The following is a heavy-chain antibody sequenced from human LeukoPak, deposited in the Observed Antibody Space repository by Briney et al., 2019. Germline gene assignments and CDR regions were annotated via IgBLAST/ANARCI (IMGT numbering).Heavy chain of an antibody. CDR1: GFTFSSSA. Sequence: GGSLRLSCAASGFTFSSSAMSWVRQAPGKGLEWVSVISGSGGSTYYADSVKGRFTISRDNSKNTVYLQMNSLRAEDTAVYYCAKRTIYSSDWYYSDYWGQGTLVTVSS. CDR2: ISGSGGST. D-gene: IGHD6-19*01. V-gene: IGHV3-23*01. J-gene: IGHJ4*02. CDR3: AKRTIYSSDWYYSDY.